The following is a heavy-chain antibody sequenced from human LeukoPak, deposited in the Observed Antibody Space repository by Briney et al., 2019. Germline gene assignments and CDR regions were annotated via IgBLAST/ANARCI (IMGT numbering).Heavy chain of an antibody. CDR2: IKSKTDGGTT. V-gene: IGHV3-15*01. Sequence: GGSLRLSCAASGFTFSSYSMNWVRQAPGKGLEWVGRIKSKTDGGTTDYAAPVKGRFTISRDDSKNTLYLQMNSLKTEDTAVYYCTTDAYYYDSSGHNWFDPWGQGTLVTVSS. J-gene: IGHJ5*02. CDR1: GFTFSSYS. CDR3: TTDAYYYDSSGHNWFDP. D-gene: IGHD3-22*01.